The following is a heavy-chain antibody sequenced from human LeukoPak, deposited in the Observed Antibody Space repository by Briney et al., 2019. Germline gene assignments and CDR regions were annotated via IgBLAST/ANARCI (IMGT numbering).Heavy chain of an antibody. Sequence: GGSLRLSCAASGFTFSSYEMNWVRQAPGKGLEWVSYISSSGSTIYYADSVKGRFTISRDNAKNSLYLQMNSLRAEDTAVYYCARDGLLRYFDWLIDYWGQGTLVTVSS. J-gene: IGHJ4*02. CDR2: ISSSGSTI. CDR1: GFTFSSYE. D-gene: IGHD3-9*01. CDR3: ARDGLLRYFDWLIDY. V-gene: IGHV3-48*03.